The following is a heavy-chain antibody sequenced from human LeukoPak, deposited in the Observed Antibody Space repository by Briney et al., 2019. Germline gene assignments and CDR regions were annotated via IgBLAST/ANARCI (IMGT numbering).Heavy chain of an antibody. CDR3: ASEKGDYGYTAMITNDY. J-gene: IGHJ4*02. CDR2: IIPILGIA. CDR1: GGTFSSYA. D-gene: IGHD5-18*01. Sequence: ASVKVSCKASGGTFSSYAISWVRQAPGQGLEGMGRIIPILGIANYAQKFQGRVTITADKSTSTAYMELSSLRSEDTAVYYCASEKGDYGYTAMITNDYWGQGTLVTVSS. V-gene: IGHV1-69*04.